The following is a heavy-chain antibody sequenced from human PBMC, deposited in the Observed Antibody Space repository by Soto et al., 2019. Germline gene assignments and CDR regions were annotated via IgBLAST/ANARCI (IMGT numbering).Heavy chain of an antibody. CDR2: IYYSGST. V-gene: IGHV4-30-4*01. Sequence: SETLSLTCTVPDGSISRGDYYWSWIRQPPGKGLEWIGYIYYSGSTYYNPSLKSRVTISVDTSKNQFSLKLSSVTAADTAVYYCAAMGVDYYYGMDVWGQGTTVTVSS. CDR1: DGSISRGDYY. J-gene: IGHJ6*02. D-gene: IGHD2-8*01. CDR3: AAMGVDYYYGMDV.